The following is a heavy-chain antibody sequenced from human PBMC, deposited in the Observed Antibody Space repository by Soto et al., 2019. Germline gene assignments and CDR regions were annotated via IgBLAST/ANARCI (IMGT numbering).Heavy chain of an antibody. CDR3: ARLQFGEGLDY. CDR1: GCSISGGGLP. CDR2: ILHTGGT. V-gene: IGHV4-30-2*01. J-gene: IGHJ4*02. D-gene: IGHD3-10*01. Sequence: PSETLSLTCAASGCSISGGGLPWSWIRQPPGKGLEWIGYILHTGGTQYNPSLKSRVSMSVDKSKNQFSLHLTSVTAADTAVYYGARLQFGEGLDYWGQGALVTVSS.